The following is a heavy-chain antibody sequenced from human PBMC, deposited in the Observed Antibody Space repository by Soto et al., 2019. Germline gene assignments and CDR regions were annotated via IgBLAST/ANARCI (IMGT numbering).Heavy chain of an antibody. Sequence: ASVKVSCKASGGTFSSYAISWVRQAPGQGLEWMGIINPSGGSTSYAQKFQGRVTMTRDTSTSTVYMELSSLRSEDTAVYYCARDYYDSSGYPGYYFDYWGQGTLVTVSS. CDR3: ARDYYDSSGYPGYYFDY. V-gene: IGHV1-46*01. D-gene: IGHD3-22*01. CDR1: GGTFSSYA. CDR2: INPSGGST. J-gene: IGHJ4*02.